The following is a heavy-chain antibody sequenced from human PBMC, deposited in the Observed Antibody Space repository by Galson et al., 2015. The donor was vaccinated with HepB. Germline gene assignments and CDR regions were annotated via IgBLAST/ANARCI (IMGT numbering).Heavy chain of an antibody. CDR2: IYYSGST. CDR3: ARLGADTGNYLIDY. V-gene: IGHV4-39*01. CDR1: DGSISSGSYY. D-gene: IGHD1-26*01. J-gene: IGHJ4*02. Sequence: ETLSLTCSVSDGSISSGSYYWGWGWVRQAPGKGLDWIGTIYYSGSTYYNPSVKSRLTISVDRPKNQFSLKLSSVTAADTAVYYCARLGADTGNYLIDYWGQGTLVTVSS.